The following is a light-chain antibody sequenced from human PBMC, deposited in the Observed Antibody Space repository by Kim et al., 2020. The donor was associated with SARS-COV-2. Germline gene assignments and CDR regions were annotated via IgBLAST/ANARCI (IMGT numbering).Light chain of an antibody. J-gene: IGLJ3*02. Sequence: SELTQPPSASGTPGQRVTIFCSGSISNIGSNTVTWYQQLPGAAPKLLIYGDDLRPPRVPDRFSGSKSGTSASLAISGLQSEDEADYYCATHDESQVVFGGGTQLTVL. CDR2: GDD. CDR3: ATHDESQVV. CDR1: ISNIGSNT. V-gene: IGLV1-44*01.